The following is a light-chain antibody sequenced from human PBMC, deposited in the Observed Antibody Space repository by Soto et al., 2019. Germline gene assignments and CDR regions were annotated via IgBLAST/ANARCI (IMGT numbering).Light chain of an antibody. CDR1: QTISDY. CDR2: AAS. Sequence: DIQITQSPSSLSASVGDRVTITCRTSQTISDYLNWYQHKPGKAPKLLISAASSLQSGAPSRFRGSGSGTEFTLPISRLQPDDFETYYCQQYNSFPWTFGLGTKVDI. CDR3: QQYNSFPWT. J-gene: IGKJ1*01. V-gene: IGKV1-39*01.